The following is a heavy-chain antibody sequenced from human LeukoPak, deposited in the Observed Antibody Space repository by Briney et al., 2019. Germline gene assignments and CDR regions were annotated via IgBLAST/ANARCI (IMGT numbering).Heavy chain of an antibody. CDR3: AKAERYYDSSGYSRMYYFDY. CDR1: GFTVSSNY. CDR2: IYSGGST. J-gene: IGHJ4*02. Sequence: GGSLRLSCAASGFTVSSNYMSWVRQAPGKGLEWVSVIYSGGSTYYADSVKGRFTISRDNSKNTLYLQMNSLRAEDTAVYYCAKAERYYDSSGYSRMYYFDYWGQGTLVTVSS. D-gene: IGHD3-22*01. V-gene: IGHV3-66*01.